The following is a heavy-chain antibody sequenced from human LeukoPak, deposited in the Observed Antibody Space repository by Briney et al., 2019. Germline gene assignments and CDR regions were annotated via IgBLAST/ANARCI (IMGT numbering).Heavy chain of an antibody. CDR1: GFTFSSYG. V-gene: IGHV3-33*01. CDR3: ARDLSYGSVDF. J-gene: IGHJ4*02. D-gene: IGHD3-10*01. Sequence: GGSLRLSCAASGFTFSSYGMHWVRQAPGKGLEWVAVIRYDGSKKYYADSVKGRFTVSRDDSKNTVYLQMDSLRAEDTAMYYCARDLSYGSVDFRGQETLVTVSS. CDR2: IRYDGSKK.